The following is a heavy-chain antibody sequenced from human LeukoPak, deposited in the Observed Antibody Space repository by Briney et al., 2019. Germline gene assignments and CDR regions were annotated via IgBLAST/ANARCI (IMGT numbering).Heavy chain of an antibody. CDR3: ARVSYSLYYYYYMDV. D-gene: IGHD2-15*01. V-gene: IGHV3-11*01. J-gene: IGHJ6*03. CDR2: ISSSGRTI. Sequence: GGSLTLSCAASGFTFSNYYMSWIRQAPGKGLEWVSYISSSGRTIYYADSVKGRFTISRDNAKNSLYLQMNSLRAEDTAVYYCARVSYSLYYYYYMDVWGKGTTVTISS. CDR1: GFTFSNYY.